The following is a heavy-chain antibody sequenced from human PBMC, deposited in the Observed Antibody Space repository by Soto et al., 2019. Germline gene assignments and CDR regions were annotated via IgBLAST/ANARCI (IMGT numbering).Heavy chain of an antibody. CDR2: IYYSGST. CDR1: GGSISSSSYY. J-gene: IGHJ4*02. CDR3: ARRPGPAPFDY. V-gene: IGHV4-39*01. Sequence: SETLSLTCTVSGGSISSSSYYWGWIRQPPGKGLEWIGSIYYSGSTYYNPSLKSRVTISVDTSKNQFSLKLSSVTAADTAVYYCARRPGPAPFDYWGQGTLVTVSS.